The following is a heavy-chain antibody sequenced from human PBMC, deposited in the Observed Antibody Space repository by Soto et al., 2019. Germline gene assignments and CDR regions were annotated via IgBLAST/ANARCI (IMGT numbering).Heavy chain of an antibody. Sequence: PSVQVSCKASRYTFPSYHVHWVRQAPGQGLELMGIINSSRGTTRNAQKGQFRVTMTMDTSASTVYMEVSSLRSEDTAMYYYARDASGYSYGSFDYWGQGTLVTVSS. J-gene: IGHJ4*02. CDR2: INSSRGTT. CDR3: ARDASGYSYGSFDY. CDR1: RYTFPSYH. D-gene: IGHD3-3*01. V-gene: IGHV1-46*01.